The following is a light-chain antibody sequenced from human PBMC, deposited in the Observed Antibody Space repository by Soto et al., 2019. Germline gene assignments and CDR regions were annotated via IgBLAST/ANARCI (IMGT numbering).Light chain of an antibody. Sequence: IVLKQSPGTLSLSPGERATLSCRASQSVTSDYVAWYQQKPGQPARLLIYGASNRATAIADRFSGSGSATDFTLTLSRVDPEDFAVYYWQQYGSSPYTFGQGTRLDI. CDR2: GAS. CDR3: QQYGSSPYT. CDR1: QSVTSDY. J-gene: IGKJ2*01. V-gene: IGKV3-20*01.